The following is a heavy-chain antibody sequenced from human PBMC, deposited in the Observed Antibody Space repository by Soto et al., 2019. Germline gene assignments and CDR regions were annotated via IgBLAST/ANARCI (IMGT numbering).Heavy chain of an antibody. CDR2: IYHSGTT. CDR3: ARELPGETPTWFDP. CDR1: GGSISSYF. D-gene: IGHD2-21*01. J-gene: IGHJ5*02. V-gene: IGHV4-59*01. Sequence: SETLSLTCTVSGGSISSYFWSWIRQPPGKGLEWIGYIYHSGTTNYNPSLKSRVTISVDTSKNQFSLKLSSVTAADTAVYYCARELPGETPTWFDPWRQGNLVTVS.